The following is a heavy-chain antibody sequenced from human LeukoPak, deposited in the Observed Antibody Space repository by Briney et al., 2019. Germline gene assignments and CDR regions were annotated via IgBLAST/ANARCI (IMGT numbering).Heavy chain of an antibody. J-gene: IGHJ4*02. CDR1: GFTFSDYY. CDR3: ARADRSLGIDY. CDR2: LSGSSSYT. Sequence: GGSLSLSCAASGFTFSDYYMNWIRQAPGKGLEWVSYLSGSSSYTNYADSVRGRFTISRDNAKNSLYLQMNSLRAEDTAVYYCARADRSLGIDYWGQGTLVTVSS. V-gene: IGHV3-11*05. D-gene: IGHD6-19*01.